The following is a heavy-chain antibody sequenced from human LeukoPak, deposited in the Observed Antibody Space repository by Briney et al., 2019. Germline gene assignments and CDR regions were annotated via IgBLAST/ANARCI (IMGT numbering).Heavy chain of an antibody. J-gene: IGHJ6*02. CDR3: ASQRHYYDSSGYYEDYYYYGMDV. Sequence: PSETLSLTCTVSGYSISSNYYWGWIRQPPGKGLEWIGSIYHSGSTYYNPSLKSRVTISVDRSKNQFSLKLSSVTAADTAVYYCASQRHYYDSSGYYEDYYYYGMDVWGQGTTVTVSS. D-gene: IGHD3-22*01. CDR2: IYHSGST. CDR1: GYSISSNYY. V-gene: IGHV4-38-2*02.